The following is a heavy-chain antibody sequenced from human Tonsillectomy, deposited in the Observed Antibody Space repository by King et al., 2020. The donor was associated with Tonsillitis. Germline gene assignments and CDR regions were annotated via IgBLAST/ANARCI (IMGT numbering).Heavy chain of an antibody. CDR2: IYYSGST. J-gene: IGHJ2*01. CDR3: ARDRPIFGGWYFDL. CDR1: GGSISSGGYY. Sequence: QLQESGPGLVKPSQTLSLTCTVSGGSISSGGYYWSWIRQHPGKGLGWIGYIYYSGSTFYNPSLKSRVTISVDTSKNQFALKLSSVTAADTAVYYCARDRPIFGGWYFDLWGRGTLVTVSS. D-gene: IGHD3-10*01. V-gene: IGHV4-31*03.